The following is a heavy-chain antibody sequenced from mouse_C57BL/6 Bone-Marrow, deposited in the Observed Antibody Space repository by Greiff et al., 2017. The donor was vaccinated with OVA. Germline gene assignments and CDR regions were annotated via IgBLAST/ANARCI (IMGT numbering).Heavy chain of an antibody. Sequence: QVQLQQPGAELVKPGASVKLSCKASGYTFTSYWMHWVKQRPGRGLEWIGRIVPNSGGTKYNEKFKSKATLTVDKPSSTAYMQLSSLTSEDSAVYYGARSPDGWNWYFDVWGTGTTVTVSS. CDR2: IVPNSGGT. J-gene: IGHJ1*03. D-gene: IGHD1-2*01. V-gene: IGHV1-72*01. CDR3: ARSPDGWNWYFDV. CDR1: GYTFTSYW.